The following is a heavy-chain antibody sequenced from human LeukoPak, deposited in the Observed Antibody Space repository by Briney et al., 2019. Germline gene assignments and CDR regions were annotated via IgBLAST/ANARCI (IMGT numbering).Heavy chain of an antibody. V-gene: IGHV3-48*01. CDR1: GFTFNTYT. D-gene: IGHD2-2*01. Sequence: GGSLRLSCAASGFTFNTYTMNWVRQAPGKGLEWVSYISGSSGIIDYADSVRGRFTISRDNAKNSLYLQMNSLRAEDTAVYYCARGALGYCSSTSCYEYYYYGMDVWGQGTTVTVSS. CDR2: ISGSSGII. J-gene: IGHJ6*02. CDR3: ARGALGYCSSTSCYEYYYYGMDV.